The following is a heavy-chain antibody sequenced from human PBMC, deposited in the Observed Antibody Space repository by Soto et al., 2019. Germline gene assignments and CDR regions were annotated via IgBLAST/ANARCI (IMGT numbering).Heavy chain of an antibody. J-gene: IGHJ6*02. CDR2: ISSSSSYI. CDR3: ARASKIAASYYYYGMDV. Sequence: PWGSLRLSCAASGFTFSSYIMNWVRQAPGKGLEWVSSISSSSSYIYYADSVKGRFTISRDKAKNSLYLQMDSLRAEETAVYYCARASKIAASYYYYGMDVWGQGTTVNV. D-gene: IGHD6-6*01. V-gene: IGHV3-21*01. CDR1: GFTFSSYI.